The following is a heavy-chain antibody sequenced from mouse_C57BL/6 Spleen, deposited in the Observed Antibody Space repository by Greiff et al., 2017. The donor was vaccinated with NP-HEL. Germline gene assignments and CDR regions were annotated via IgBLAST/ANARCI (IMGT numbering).Heavy chain of an antibody. J-gene: IGHJ3*01. Sequence: EVKLVESGGDLVKPGGSLKLSCAASGFTFSSYGMSWVRQTPDKRLEWVATISSGGSYTYYPDSVKGRFTISRDNAKNTLYLQMSSLKSEDTAMYYCARHEDCLWFAYWGQGTLVTVSA. CDR3: ARHEDCLWFAY. V-gene: IGHV5-6*01. CDR2: ISSGGSYT. CDR1: GFTFSSYG.